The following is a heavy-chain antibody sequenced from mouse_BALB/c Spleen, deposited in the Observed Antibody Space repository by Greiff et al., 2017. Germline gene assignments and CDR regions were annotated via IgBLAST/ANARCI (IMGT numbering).Heavy chain of an antibody. CDR3: ARDRGSFDY. J-gene: IGHJ2*01. CDR2: IRNKANGYTT. CDR1: GFTFTDYY. V-gene: IGHV7-3*02. D-gene: IGHD1-1*01. Sequence: EVKVVESGGGLVQPGGSLRLSCATSGFTFTDYYMSWVRQPPGKALEWLGFIRNKANGYTTEYSASVKGRFTISRDNSQSILYLQMNTLRAEDSATYYCARDRGSFDYWGQGTTLTVSS.